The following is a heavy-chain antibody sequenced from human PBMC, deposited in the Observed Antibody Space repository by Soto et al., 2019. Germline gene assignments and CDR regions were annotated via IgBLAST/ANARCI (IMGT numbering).Heavy chain of an antibody. Sequence: TSETLSLTCAVYGGSFSGYYWSWIRQPPGKGLEWIGEINHSGSTNYNPSLKSRVTISVDTSKNQFSLKLSSVTAADTAVYYCATLYSSSSYHYYYGMDVWGQGTTVTVSS. CDR3: ATLYSSSSYHYYYGMDV. CDR2: INHSGST. J-gene: IGHJ6*02. CDR1: GGSFSGYY. D-gene: IGHD6-6*01. V-gene: IGHV4-34*01.